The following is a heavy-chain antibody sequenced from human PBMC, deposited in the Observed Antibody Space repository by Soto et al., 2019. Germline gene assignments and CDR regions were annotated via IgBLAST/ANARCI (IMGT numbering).Heavy chain of an antibody. CDR2: IDPSDSYT. Sequence: GESLKISCKGSGYSFTSYWINWVRQMPGRGLEWMGRIDPSDSYTNYSPSFQGHVTISADKSISTAYLQWSSLKASDTAMYYCARQSGGSSRQVDYWGQGTLVTVSS. J-gene: IGHJ4*02. D-gene: IGHD2-15*01. CDR1: GYSFTSYW. V-gene: IGHV5-10-1*01. CDR3: ARQSGGSSRQVDY.